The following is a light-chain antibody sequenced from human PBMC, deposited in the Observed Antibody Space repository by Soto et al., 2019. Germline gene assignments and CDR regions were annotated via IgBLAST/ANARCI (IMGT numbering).Light chain of an antibody. V-gene: IGLV2-23*01. J-gene: IGLJ2*01. Sequence: QSALTQPASVSGSPGQSITISCTGTSSDVGSYNLVSWYQQHPGKAPKLMIYEGSKRPSGVSNRFSGSKSGNTASLTISWLQAEDEADDYCCSYAGSVVFGGGTQLTVL. CDR2: EGS. CDR3: CSYAGSVV. CDR1: SSDVGSYNL.